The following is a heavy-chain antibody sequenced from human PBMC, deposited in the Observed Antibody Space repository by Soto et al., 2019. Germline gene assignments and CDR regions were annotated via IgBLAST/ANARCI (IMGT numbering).Heavy chain of an antibody. J-gene: IGHJ5*02. V-gene: IGHV4-39*01. CDR1: GGSISSSSYY. Sequence: SETLSLTCTVSGGSISSSSYYWGWIRQPPGKGLEWIGSIYYSGSTYYNPSLKGRVTISVDTSKNQFSLKLSSVTAADPAVYYCARPLGGYCSSTSCHENWFDPWGQGTLVTVSS. CDR3: ARPLGGYCSSTSCHENWFDP. D-gene: IGHD2-2*01. CDR2: IYYSGST.